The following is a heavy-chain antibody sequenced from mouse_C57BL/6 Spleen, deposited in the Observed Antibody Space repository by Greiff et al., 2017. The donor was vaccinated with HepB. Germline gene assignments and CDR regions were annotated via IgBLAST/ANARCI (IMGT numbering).Heavy chain of an antibody. Sequence: QVQLKQPGAELVRPGSSVKLSCKASGYTFTSYWMDWVKQRPGQGLEWIGNIYPSDSETHYNQKFKDKATLTVDKSSSTAYMQLSSLTSEDSAVYYCARTGSSPLFDYWGQGTTLTVSS. CDR1: GYTFTSYW. D-gene: IGHD1-1*01. CDR2: IYPSDSET. CDR3: ARTGSSPLFDY. V-gene: IGHV1-61*01. J-gene: IGHJ2*01.